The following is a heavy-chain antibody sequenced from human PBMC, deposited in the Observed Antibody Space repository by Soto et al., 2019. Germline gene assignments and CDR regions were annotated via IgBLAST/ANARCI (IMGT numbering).Heavy chain of an antibody. Sequence: GGSLRLSCVASGFTFSSYGMHWVRQAPGKGLEWVSVISCGGSNKYYADSVKGRFTISRDNSKNTLYLQMNSLRAEDTAVYYCAKDYGYNYFDYWGQGTLVTVSS. CDR2: ISCGGSNK. CDR1: GFTFSSYG. V-gene: IGHV3-30*18. D-gene: IGHD5-12*01. J-gene: IGHJ4*02. CDR3: AKDYGYNYFDY.